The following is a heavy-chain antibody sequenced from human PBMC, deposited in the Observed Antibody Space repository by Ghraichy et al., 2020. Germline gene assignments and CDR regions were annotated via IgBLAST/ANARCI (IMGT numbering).Heavy chain of an antibody. CDR1: GFTFSSYS. CDR3: ARDRACSSTSCYRPGYYYGMDV. CDR2: ISSSSSYI. V-gene: IGHV3-21*01. Sequence: LSLTCAASGFTFSSYSMNWVRQAPGKGLEWVSSISSSSSYIYYADSVKGRFTISRDNAKNSLYLQMNSLRAEDTAVYYCARDRACSSTSCYRPGYYYGMDVWGQGTTVTVSS. D-gene: IGHD2-2*01. J-gene: IGHJ6*02.